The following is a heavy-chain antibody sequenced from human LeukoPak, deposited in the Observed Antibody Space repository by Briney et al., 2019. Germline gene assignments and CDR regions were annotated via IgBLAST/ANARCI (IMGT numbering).Heavy chain of an antibody. V-gene: IGHV4-59*12. J-gene: IGHJ3*02. Sequence: PGGSLRLSCAASGLTFSNAWMSWVRQPPGKGLEWIGNIFYRGGTYYSPSLKSRVTISLDTSRNQFSLNLNSVTAADTAVYYCAKSNGYGLVDIWGQGTMVTVSS. D-gene: IGHD3-10*01. CDR2: IFYRGGT. CDR1: GLTFSNAW. CDR3: AKSNGYGLVDI.